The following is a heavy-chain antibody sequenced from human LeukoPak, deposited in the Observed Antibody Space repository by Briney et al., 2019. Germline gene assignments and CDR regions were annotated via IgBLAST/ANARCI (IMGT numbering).Heavy chain of an antibody. CDR2: IYTSGST. D-gene: IGHD2-2*01. Sequence: PSETLSLTCTVSGGSISSGSYYWSWIRQPAGEGLEWIGRIYTSGSTNYNPSLKSRVTISVDTSKNQFSLKLSSVTAADTAVYYCATDQSYCTSTICYPNWFDPWGQGTLVTVSS. V-gene: IGHV4-61*02. CDR3: ATDQSYCTSTICYPNWFDP. CDR1: GGSISSGSYY. J-gene: IGHJ5*02.